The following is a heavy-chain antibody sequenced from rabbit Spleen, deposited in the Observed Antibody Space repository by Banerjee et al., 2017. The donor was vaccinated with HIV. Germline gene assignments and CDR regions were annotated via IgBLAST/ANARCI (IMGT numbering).Heavy chain of an antibody. CDR2: INASTGKP. D-gene: IGHD8-1*01. CDR1: GFSFSDRDV. J-gene: IGHJ4*01. V-gene: IGHV1S45*01. Sequence: QEQLVESGGGLVQPEGSLTLTCKASGFSFSDRDVMCWVRQAPGKGLEWIACINASTGKPVYATWAKGRFTISRTSSTTVTLRMTSLTAADRATYFCARDGAGGSYFALWGPGTLVTVS. CDR3: ARDGAGGSYFAL.